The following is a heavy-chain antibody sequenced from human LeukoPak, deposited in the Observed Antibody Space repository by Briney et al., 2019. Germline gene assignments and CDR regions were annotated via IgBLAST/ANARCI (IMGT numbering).Heavy chain of an antibody. J-gene: IGHJ5*02. V-gene: IGHV1-69*13. CDR2: IIPIFGTA. Sequence: APSVNLSFTATGPTFRSYAISWVRQAPGQGLEWMGGIIPIFGTATYAQKFQGRVTINAVESTSTAYIQLNSLKSEDTAVYYYARDLAVAGIRWFDPWGQGTLVTVSS. CDR1: GPTFRSYA. CDR3: ARDLAVAGIRWFDP. D-gene: IGHD6-19*01.